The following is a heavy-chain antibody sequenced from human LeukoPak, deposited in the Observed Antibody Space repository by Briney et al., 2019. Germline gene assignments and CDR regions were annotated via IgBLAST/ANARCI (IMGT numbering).Heavy chain of an antibody. CDR3: ARGILVVPAAMYFDY. CDR1: GYSISSGYY. Sequence: PSETLSLTCTVSGYSISSGYYWGWIRQPPGKGLEWIGNIYHSGSTYYNPSLKSRVTTSVDTSKNQFSLKLSSVTAADTAVCYCARGILVVPAAMYFDYWGQGTLVTVSS. CDR2: IYHSGST. V-gene: IGHV4-38-2*02. D-gene: IGHD2-2*01. J-gene: IGHJ4*02.